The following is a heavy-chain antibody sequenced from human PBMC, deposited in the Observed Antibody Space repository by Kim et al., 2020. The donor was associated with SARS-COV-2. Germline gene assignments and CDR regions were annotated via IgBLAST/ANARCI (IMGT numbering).Heavy chain of an antibody. Sequence: GGSLRLSCAASGFTFSSYSMNWVRQAPGKGLEWVSYISSSSSTIYYADSVKGRFTISRDNAKNSLYLQMNSLRAEDTAVYYCARDDSSGYLLAPYFDYWGKGTLVTVSS. CDR1: GFTFSSYS. V-gene: IGHV3-48*04. D-gene: IGHD3-22*01. J-gene: IGHJ4*02. CDR3: ARDDSSGYLLAPYFDY. CDR2: ISSSSSTI.